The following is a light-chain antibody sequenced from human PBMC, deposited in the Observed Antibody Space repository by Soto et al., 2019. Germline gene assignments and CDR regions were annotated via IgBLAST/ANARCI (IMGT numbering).Light chain of an antibody. V-gene: IGKV4-1*01. CDR1: QSVLYSSNNKNY. CDR2: WAS. CDR3: QQYYSTPPT. J-gene: IGKJ1*01. Sequence: DIVMTQSPDSLAVSLGERATINCKSSQSVLYSSNNKNYLAWYQQKPGQPPKLLIYWASTRESGVPDRFSGSGFGTAFTLTISSLQAEDVAVYYCQQYYSTPPTFGQGTKVEIK.